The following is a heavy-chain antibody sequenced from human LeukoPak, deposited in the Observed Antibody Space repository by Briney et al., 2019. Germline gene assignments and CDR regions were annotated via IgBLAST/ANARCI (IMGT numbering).Heavy chain of an antibody. CDR2: IYYSGST. V-gene: IGHV4-39*01. Sequence: PSETLSLTCTVSGGSISSSSYYWGWIRRPPGKGLEWIGSIYYSGSTYYNPSLKSRVTISVDTSKNQFSLKLSSVTAADTAVYYCARYEGRGIENWFDPWGQGTLVTVSS. CDR3: ARYEGRGIENWFDP. CDR1: GGSISSSSYY. J-gene: IGHJ5*02. D-gene: IGHD3-10*01.